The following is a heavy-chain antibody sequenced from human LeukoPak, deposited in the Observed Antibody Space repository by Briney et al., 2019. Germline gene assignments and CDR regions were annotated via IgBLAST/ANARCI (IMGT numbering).Heavy chain of an antibody. J-gene: IGHJ5*02. CDR2: IYYSGST. CDR1: GGSISSYY. CDR3: ARDCGGRGGSPYNWFDP. Sequence: AETLSLTCTVSGGSISSYYWSWIRQLPGKGLEWIGYIYYSGSTNYNPSLKSRVTISLDTSTNQFSLKLSSVPAADPAVYYCARDCGGRGGSPYNWFDPWGQGTLVTVSS. D-gene: IGHD3-10*01. V-gene: IGHV4-59*01.